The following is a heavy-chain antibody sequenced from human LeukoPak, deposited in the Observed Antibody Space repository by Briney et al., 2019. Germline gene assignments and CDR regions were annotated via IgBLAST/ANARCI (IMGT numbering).Heavy chain of an antibody. CDR3: ARLLHYERSVYRPVDC. V-gene: IGHV3-7*01. D-gene: IGHD5/OR15-5a*01. J-gene: IGHJ4*02. CDR1: GFTFSSHS. Sequence: GGSLRLSCAASGFTFSSHSMSWVRQAPGKGLEWVANVKEDGSEENYVDSVKGRFTIFRDNAVKSLYLQMNSLRAEDTAVYFCARLLHYERSVYRPVDCWGQGTLVAVSS. CDR2: VKEDGSEE.